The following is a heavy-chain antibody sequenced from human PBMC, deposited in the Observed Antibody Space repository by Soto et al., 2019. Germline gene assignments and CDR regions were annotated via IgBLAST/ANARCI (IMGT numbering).Heavy chain of an antibody. J-gene: IGHJ4*02. V-gene: IGHV1-69*13. CDR3: AIEYSSSPPYYPIGY. D-gene: IGHD6-6*01. CDR2: IIPIFGTA. Sequence: ASVKVSCKASGGTFSSYSISWVRQAPGQGLEWMGGIIPIFGTANYAQKFQGRVTITADESTSTAYMELSSLRSEDTAVYYCAIEYSSSPPYYPIGYWGQGTLVXVS. CDR1: GGTFSSYS.